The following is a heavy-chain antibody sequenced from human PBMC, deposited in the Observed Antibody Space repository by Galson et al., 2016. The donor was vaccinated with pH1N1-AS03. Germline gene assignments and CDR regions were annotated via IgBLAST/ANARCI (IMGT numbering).Heavy chain of an antibody. Sequence: ETLSLTCIVSGGSITSYYWSWIRQPPGKGLEWIGYMYYSGITNYNPSLKSRVSISVDTSKNQFSLKLSSVTAADTAVYYCATLSRYSCSGGTCYSEGFDYWGQGTLVTVSS. CDR1: GGSITSYY. CDR2: MYYSGIT. J-gene: IGHJ4*02. CDR3: ATLSRYSCSGGTCYSEGFDY. D-gene: IGHD2-15*01. V-gene: IGHV4-59*01.